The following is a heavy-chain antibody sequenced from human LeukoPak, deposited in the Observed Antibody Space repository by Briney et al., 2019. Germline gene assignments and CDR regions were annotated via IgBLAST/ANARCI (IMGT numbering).Heavy chain of an antibody. Sequence: PGGSLRLSCAASGFTFSSYSMNWVRQAPGKGLEWVSSISSSSSYIYYADSVKGRFNISRDNAKNSLYLQMNSLRAEDTAVYYCARGPSPSYPRAFDIWGQGTMVTVSS. CDR3: ARGPSPSYPRAFDI. CDR1: GFTFSSYS. J-gene: IGHJ3*02. D-gene: IGHD2-2*01. V-gene: IGHV3-21*01. CDR2: ISSSSSYI.